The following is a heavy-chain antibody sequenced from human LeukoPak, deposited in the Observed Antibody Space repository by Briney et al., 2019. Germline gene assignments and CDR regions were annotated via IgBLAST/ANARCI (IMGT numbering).Heavy chain of an antibody. D-gene: IGHD3-10*01. J-gene: IGHJ6*02. CDR1: GFTVSSNY. CDR2: NYSGGST. CDR3: ARPGYYYGSENYGMDV. Sequence: GGSLRLSCAASGFTVSSNYMSWARQAPGKGLEWVSVNYSGGSTYYADSVKGRFTISRHNSKNTLYLQMNSLRAEDTAVYYCARPGYYYGSENYGMDVWGQGTTVTVSS. V-gene: IGHV3-53*04.